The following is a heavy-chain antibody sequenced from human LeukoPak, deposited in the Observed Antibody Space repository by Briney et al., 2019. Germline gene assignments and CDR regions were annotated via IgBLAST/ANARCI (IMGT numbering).Heavy chain of an antibody. D-gene: IGHD2-21*01. J-gene: IGHJ3*02. Sequence: GSLRLSCAASGFTFSSYWMSWVRQAPGKGLQWVANIKQDGSDKYYVDSVKGRFTISRDNAKNSLNLQMSSLRAEDTAVYYCAREGLWVGPDSGKTRHPYWEIWGQGTMVTVSS. CDR1: GFTFSSYW. CDR2: IKQDGSDK. V-gene: IGHV3-7*04. CDR3: AREGLWVGPDSGKTRHPYWEI.